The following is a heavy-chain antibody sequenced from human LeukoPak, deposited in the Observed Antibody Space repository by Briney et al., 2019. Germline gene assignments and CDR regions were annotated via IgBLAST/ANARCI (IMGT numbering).Heavy chain of an antibody. CDR1: GFTFSDYS. CDR2: ISSSSHTIYR. CDR3: ASDEVMGRHFYPYMDV. D-gene: IGHD2-15*01. Sequence: GGSLRLSCAASGFTFSDYSLSWVRQSPGKGLEWVSSISSSSHTIYRYYADSMGGRFTLCRDNAKNSLYLQMNNLKTEDTPVYYCASDEVMGRHFYPYMDVWGKGTTVPVAS. J-gene: IGHJ6*03. V-gene: IGHV3-21*01.